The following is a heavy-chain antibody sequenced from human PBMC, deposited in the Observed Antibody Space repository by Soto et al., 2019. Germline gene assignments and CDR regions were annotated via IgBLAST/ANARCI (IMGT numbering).Heavy chain of an antibody. CDR1: GGSFSGYY. D-gene: IGHD3-10*01. CDR3: ERAGGSGSYYNWFDP. Sequence: SETLSLTCAVYGGSFSGYYWSWIRQPPGKGLEWIGEINHSGSTNYNPSLKSRVTISVDTSKNQFSLKLSSVTAADTAVYYCERAGGSGSYYNWFDPWGQGTLVNVSS. CDR2: INHSGST. J-gene: IGHJ5*02. V-gene: IGHV4-34*01.